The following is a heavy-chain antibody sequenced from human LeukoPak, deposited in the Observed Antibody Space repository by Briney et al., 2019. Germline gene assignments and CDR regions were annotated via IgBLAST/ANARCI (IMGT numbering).Heavy chain of an antibody. CDR2: INAGNGNT. J-gene: IGHJ4*02. CDR3: ARVLSLRYSYYFDY. V-gene: IGHV1-3*01. CDR1: GYTFTSYA. D-gene: IGHD2/OR15-2a*01. Sequence: ASVKVSCKASGYTFTSYAMHWVRQAPGQRFEWMGWINAGNGNTKYSQKFQGRVTITRDTSASTAYMELSSLRSEDTAVYYCARVLSLRYSYYFDYWGQGTLVTVSS.